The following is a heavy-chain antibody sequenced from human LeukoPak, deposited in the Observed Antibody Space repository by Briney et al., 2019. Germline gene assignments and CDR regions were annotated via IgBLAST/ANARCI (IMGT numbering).Heavy chain of an antibody. CDR3: AKTPRWFGEDEYYFDY. J-gene: IGHJ4*02. D-gene: IGHD3-10*01. CDR2: ISGSGGST. V-gene: IGHV3-23*01. Sequence: GGSLRLSCAASGFTFSSYAMSWVRQAPGKGLEWVSVISGSGGSTYYADSVKGRFTISRDNSKNTLYLQMNSLRAEDTAVYYCAKTPRWFGEDEYYFDYWGQGTLVTVSS. CDR1: GFTFSSYA.